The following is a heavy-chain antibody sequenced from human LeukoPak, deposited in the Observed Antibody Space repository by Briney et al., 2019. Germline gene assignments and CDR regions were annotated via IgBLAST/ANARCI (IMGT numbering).Heavy chain of an antibody. V-gene: IGHV4-31*03. J-gene: IGHJ4*02. Sequence: SETLSLTCTVSGGSINSGAYYWSRIRQHPGKGPEWIGYIYDSGSTHYNPSLKSRVSMSVDTSKDQFSLKLSSVTAAGTAVYYCARDSFGSFDYWGQGILVTVSS. CDR1: GGSINSGAYY. D-gene: IGHD3-10*01. CDR3: ARDSFGSFDY. CDR2: IYDSGST.